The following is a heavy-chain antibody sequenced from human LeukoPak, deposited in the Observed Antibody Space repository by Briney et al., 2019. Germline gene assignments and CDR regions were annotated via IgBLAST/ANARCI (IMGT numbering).Heavy chain of an antibody. Sequence: GGSQRLSCAASGFTVSSNYMNWVRQAPGKGLEWVSIIYSGGTTYYADSVKGRFTISRDNSKHTLYLQMNSLRVEDTAVYYCAGPTSGQSFDIWGQGTIDPVSS. CDR1: GFTVSSNY. CDR2: IYSGGTT. V-gene: IGHV3-53*01. CDR3: AGPTSGQSFDI. D-gene: IGHD6-19*01. J-gene: IGHJ3*02.